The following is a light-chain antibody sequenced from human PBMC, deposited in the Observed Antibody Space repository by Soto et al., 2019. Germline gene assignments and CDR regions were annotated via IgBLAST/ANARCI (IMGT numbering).Light chain of an antibody. Sequence: QSALTQPASVSGSPGQSITISCTGTSSDIGDYNFVSWYQHHPGKAPKLIIYDVSNRPSGVSNRFSGSKSDNTASLTISRLQAEDEADYYCSLYTTTNTRVFGTGTKLTVL. V-gene: IGLV2-14*03. CDR1: SSDIGDYNF. CDR3: SLYTTTNTRV. J-gene: IGLJ1*01. CDR2: DVS.